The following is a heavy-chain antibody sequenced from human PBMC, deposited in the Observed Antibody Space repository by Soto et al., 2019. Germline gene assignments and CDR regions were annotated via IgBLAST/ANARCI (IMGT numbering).Heavy chain of an antibody. CDR2: INPSGGST. CDR3: ARDFLSRGAPVGEDEEVTTVTRYNWCDP. CDR1: GYTLTSYY. J-gene: IGHJ5*02. D-gene: IGHD4-4*01. Sequence: QVQLVQHGAEVKRPGASVKVSCKASGYTLTSYYMHWVRQAPGQGLEWMGIINPSGGSTSYAQKFQGRVTMTRDTSTSTVYMELSSLRSEDTAVYFCARDFLSRGAPVGEDEEVTTVTRYNWCDPWGQGTLVTVSS. V-gene: IGHV1-46*01.